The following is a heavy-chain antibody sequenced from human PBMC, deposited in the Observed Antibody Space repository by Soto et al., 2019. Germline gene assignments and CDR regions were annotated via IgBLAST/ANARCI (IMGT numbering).Heavy chain of an antibody. V-gene: IGHV1-69*06. CDR2: IILIFGTT. CDR3: AIDRGEMATILDP. D-gene: IGHD5-12*01. Sequence: SVKVSCKASGGTFSSHAISWVRQAPGQGLEWMGGIILIFGTTNYAQKFQGRVTLTADKSTSTVYMELRSLRSEDSAIYYCAIDRGEMATILDPWGQGTLVTVSS. CDR1: GGTFSSHA. J-gene: IGHJ5*02.